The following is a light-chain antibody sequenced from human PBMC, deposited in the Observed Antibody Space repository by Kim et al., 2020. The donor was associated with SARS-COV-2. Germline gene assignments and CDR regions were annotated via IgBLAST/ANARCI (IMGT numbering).Light chain of an antibody. Sequence: APGKKPTLSSRARQSVSSYLAWYQQKPGQAPRLLIYDASNRATGIPARFSGSGSGTDFTLTISSLEPEDFAVYYCQQRSNWPRGTFGPGTKVDIK. CDR2: DAS. CDR1: QSVSSY. J-gene: IGKJ3*01. V-gene: IGKV3-11*01. CDR3: QQRSNWPRGT.